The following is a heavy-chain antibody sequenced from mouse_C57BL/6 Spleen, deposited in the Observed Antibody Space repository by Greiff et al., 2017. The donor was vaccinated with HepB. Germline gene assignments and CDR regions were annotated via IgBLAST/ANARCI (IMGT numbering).Heavy chain of an antibody. CDR1: GFTFSNYW. J-gene: IGHJ4*01. CDR2: IRLKSDNYAT. D-gene: IGHD3-1*01. Sequence: EVHLVESGGGLVQPGGSMKLSCVASGFTFSNYWMNWVRQSPEKGLEWVAQIRLKSDNYATHYAGSVKGRFPISRDDSKSSVYLQMNNLRAEDTEIYYCTRGLRGYAMDYWGQGTSVTVSS. CDR3: TRGLRGYAMDY. V-gene: IGHV6-3*01.